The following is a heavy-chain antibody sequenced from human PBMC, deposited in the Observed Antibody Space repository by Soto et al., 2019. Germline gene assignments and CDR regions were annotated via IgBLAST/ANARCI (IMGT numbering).Heavy chain of an antibody. V-gene: IGHV1-18*01. CDR3: ARDRYCTNGVCYRSMLYFQH. J-gene: IGHJ1*01. D-gene: IGHD2-8*01. CDR1: GYTFTSYG. Sequence: GASVKVSFKASGYTFTSYGISWVRQAPGQGLEWMGWISAYNGNTNYAQKLQGRVTMTTDTSTSTAYMELRSLRSDDTAVYYCARDRYCTNGVCYRSMLYFQHWGQGTLVTVSS. CDR2: ISAYNGNT.